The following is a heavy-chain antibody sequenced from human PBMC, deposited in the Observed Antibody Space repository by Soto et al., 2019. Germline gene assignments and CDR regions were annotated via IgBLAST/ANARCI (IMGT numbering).Heavy chain of an antibody. J-gene: IGHJ4*02. D-gene: IGHD3-3*01. V-gene: IGHV3-30*18. CDR2: ISYDGSNK. CDR3: AKDGLRFLEWLLGGVDY. Sequence: QVQLVESGGGVVQPGRSLRLSCAASGFTFSSYGMHWVRQAPGKGLEWVAVISYDGSNKYYADSVKGRFTISRDNSKNTLYLQMNSLRAEDTAVYYCAKDGLRFLEWLLGGVDYWGQGTLVTVSS. CDR1: GFTFSSYG.